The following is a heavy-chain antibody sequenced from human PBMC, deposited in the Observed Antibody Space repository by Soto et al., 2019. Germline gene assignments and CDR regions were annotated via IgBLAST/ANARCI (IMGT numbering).Heavy chain of an antibody. CDR3: ARDIKGYCSGGSCYSRYCCFGMDV. CDR2: IWYDGSNK. Sequence: QVQLVESGGGVVQPGRSLRLSCAASGFTFSSYGMHWVRQAPGKGLEWVAVIWYDGSNKYYADSVKGRFTISRDNSKNTLYLQMKSMRAEDSAVYYCARDIKGYCSGGSCYSRYCCFGMDVWGQGTTVTVFS. V-gene: IGHV3-33*01. J-gene: IGHJ6*02. D-gene: IGHD2-15*01. CDR1: GFTFSSYG.